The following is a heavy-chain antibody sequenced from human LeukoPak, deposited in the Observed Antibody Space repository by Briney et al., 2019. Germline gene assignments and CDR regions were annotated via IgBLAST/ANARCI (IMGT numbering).Heavy chain of an antibody. CDR3: ATPQGWFGEYHHGGIDC. CDR1: GFTFSSYA. J-gene: IGHJ4*02. Sequence: GGSLRLSCAASGFTFSSYAMHWVRQAPGKGLEWVAVISYDGSNKYYADSVKGRFTISRDNSKNTLYLQMNSLRAEDTAVYYCATPQGWFGEYHHGGIDCWGQGTLVTVSS. CDR2: ISYDGSNK. D-gene: IGHD3-10*01. V-gene: IGHV3-30*04.